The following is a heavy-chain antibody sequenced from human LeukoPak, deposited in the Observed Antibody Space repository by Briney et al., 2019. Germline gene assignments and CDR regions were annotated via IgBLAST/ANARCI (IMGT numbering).Heavy chain of an antibody. Sequence: GGSLRLSCAASGLTFSSFGMTWGRQAPGKGVEGGSAISGSGGITYYADSVKGGFTISRNSSKNSLYLQVNRLREEDTAGYFCAKERGCSFGSCARIPDYWGQGTLVTVSS. CDR2: ISGSGGIT. CDR1: GLTFSSFG. V-gene: IGHV3-23*01. J-gene: IGHJ4*02. CDR3: AKERGCSFGSCARIPDY. D-gene: IGHD2-15*01.